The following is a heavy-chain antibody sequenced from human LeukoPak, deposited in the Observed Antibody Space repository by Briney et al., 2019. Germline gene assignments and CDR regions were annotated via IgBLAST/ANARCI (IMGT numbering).Heavy chain of an antibody. J-gene: IGHJ4*02. Sequence: PGGSLRLSCAASGFTFSSYAMHWVRQAPGKGLEWVAVISYDGSNKYYADSVKGRFTISRDNSKNTLYLQMNSLRAEDTAVYYCARQKITSGGSGTTSLFDYWGQGTLVTVSS. CDR3: ARQKITSGGSGTTSLFDY. V-gene: IGHV3-30-3*01. CDR2: ISYDGSNK. D-gene: IGHD1-1*01. CDR1: GFTFSSYA.